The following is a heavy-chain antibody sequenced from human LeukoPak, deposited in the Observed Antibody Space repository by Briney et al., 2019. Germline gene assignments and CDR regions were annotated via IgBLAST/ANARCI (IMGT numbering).Heavy chain of an antibody. D-gene: IGHD4-11*01. Sequence: SDTLSLTCAVNGDSFTAYSWNWIRQSPGKGLEWIGEISHSGRTHYNPSLASRVTFSLDTSKTQFSLELKSVTAADTDVYYCARAGTEAMTTPAYPVFYYFYLDVWGTGTTVTVS. J-gene: IGHJ6*03. CDR1: GDSFTAYS. CDR3: ARAGTEAMTTPAYPVFYYFYLDV. V-gene: IGHV4-34*01. CDR2: ISHSGRT.